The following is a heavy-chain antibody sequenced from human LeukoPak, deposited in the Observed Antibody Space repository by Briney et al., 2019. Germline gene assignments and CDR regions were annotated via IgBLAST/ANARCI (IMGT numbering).Heavy chain of an antibody. Sequence: GGSLRLSCAASGFTFSSYGMYWVRPAPGKGLEWVAFIRYDGNNKYYADSVKGRFTISRDNSKNTLYLQMSSLRTEDTAVYYCAKDGGWLQLYYYYYYMDVWGKGTTVTISS. CDR2: IRYDGNNK. CDR1: GFTFSSYG. J-gene: IGHJ6*03. V-gene: IGHV3-30*02. D-gene: IGHD5-24*01. CDR3: AKDGGWLQLYYYYYYMDV.